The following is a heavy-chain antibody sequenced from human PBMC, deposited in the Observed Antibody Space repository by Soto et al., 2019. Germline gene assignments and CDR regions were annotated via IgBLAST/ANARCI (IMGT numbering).Heavy chain of an antibody. V-gene: IGHV1-69*13. CDR3: ARTSYYDSSGYYPDY. CDR2: IIPIFGTA. J-gene: IGHJ4*02. D-gene: IGHD3-22*01. Sequence: SVKVSCKASGGTFSSYAISWVRQAPGQGLEWMGGIIPIFGTANYAQKFQGRVTITADESTSTAYMELSSLRSEDTGVYYCARTSYYDSSGYYPDYWGRGTLVTVS. CDR1: GGTFSSYA.